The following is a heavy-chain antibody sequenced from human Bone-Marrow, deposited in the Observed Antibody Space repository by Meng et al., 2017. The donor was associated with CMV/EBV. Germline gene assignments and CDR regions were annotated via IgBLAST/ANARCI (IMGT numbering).Heavy chain of an antibody. J-gene: IGHJ4*02. CDR3: ARENVLVPAATSYCFYY. D-gene: IGHD2-2*01. CDR2: INLNSGGT. V-gene: IGHV1-2*02. Sequence: SVKVSCKASGYTFTGYYMHWVRQAPGQGLEWMGWINLNSGGTNYAQKFQGRVTMPRDTYISTAYMEVSRLRSDDTAVYYCARENVLVPAATSYCFYYWGQGNLVNVSS. CDR1: GYTFTGYY.